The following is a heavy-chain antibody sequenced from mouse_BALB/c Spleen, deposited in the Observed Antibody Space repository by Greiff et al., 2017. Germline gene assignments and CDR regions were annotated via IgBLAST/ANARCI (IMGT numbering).Heavy chain of an antibody. CDR1: GYTFTSYW. CDR2: INPSTGYT. Sequence: VQLQQSGAELAKPGASVKMSCKASGYTFTSYWMHWVKQRPGQGLEWIGYINPSTGYTEYNQKFKDKATSTADKSSSTAYMQLSSLTSEDSAVYYCARGGTMAAFAYWGQGTLVTVSA. V-gene: IGHV1-7*01. D-gene: IGHD1-1*02. J-gene: IGHJ3*01. CDR3: ARGGTMAAFAY.